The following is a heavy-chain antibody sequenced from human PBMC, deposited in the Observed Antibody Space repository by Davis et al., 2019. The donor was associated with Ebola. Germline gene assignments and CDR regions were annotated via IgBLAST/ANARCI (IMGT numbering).Heavy chain of an antibody. CDR1: GDSVSSNSAV. CDR2: TYYRSKWYN. Sequence: QTLSLTCAISGDSVSSNSAVFNWIRQSPSRGLEWLGRTYYRSKWYNDYAVSVKSRITINPDTSKNQFSLQLNSVTPEDTAVYYCARDPLFGVVIIYYGMDVWGQGTTVTVSS. CDR3: ARDPLFGVVIIYYGMDV. J-gene: IGHJ6*02. D-gene: IGHD3-3*01. V-gene: IGHV6-1*01.